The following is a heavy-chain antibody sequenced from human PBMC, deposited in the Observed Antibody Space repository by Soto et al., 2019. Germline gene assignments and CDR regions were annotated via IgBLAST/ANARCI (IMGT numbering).Heavy chain of an antibody. CDR2: IWDEGSKK. D-gene: IGHD5-12*01. CDR1: GLNFRGYG. V-gene: IGHV3-33*01. J-gene: IGHJ4*02. CDR3: VTEGGNTGASSLGYFNY. Sequence: QVQLVESGGGVVQPGTSLRLSCAASGLNFRGYGFHWVRQAPGKGLDCVAVIWDEGSKKFYADSVKGRFTFSRDDSRNTLFLQINSLRDEDTAIYFCVTEGGNTGASSLGYFNYWGQGTLVTVSS.